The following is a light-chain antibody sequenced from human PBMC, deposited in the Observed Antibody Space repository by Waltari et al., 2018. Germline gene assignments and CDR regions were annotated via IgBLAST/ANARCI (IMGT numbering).Light chain of an antibody. J-gene: IGKJ5*01. CDR1: QSVGSS. CDR2: GAS. Sequence: EIVLTQSPATLSVSPGERATLSCRAGQSVGSSLAWYQQKPGQAPRLLIYGASTRATGIPARFSGSGSGTEFTLTISSLQSEDFAVYSCQQYNNWPITFGQGTRLDIK. CDR3: QQYNNWPIT. V-gene: IGKV3-15*01.